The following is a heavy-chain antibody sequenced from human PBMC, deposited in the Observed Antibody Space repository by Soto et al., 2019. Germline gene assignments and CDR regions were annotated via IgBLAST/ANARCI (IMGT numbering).Heavy chain of an antibody. CDR2: VSYDASNK. CDR1: GFTFSRFA. Sequence: QVHLVESGGGVVQPGKSLRLSCEASGFTFSRFAINWVRQTPGKGLEWVAVVSYDASNKMYADSVKGRFTISRDNFRNMVFLQMSSLSAEDTAIYYCARGGENNFWSGFPDYWGQGTLVTVSS. CDR3: ARGGENNFWSGFPDY. V-gene: IGHV3-30-3*01. D-gene: IGHD3-3*01. J-gene: IGHJ4*02.